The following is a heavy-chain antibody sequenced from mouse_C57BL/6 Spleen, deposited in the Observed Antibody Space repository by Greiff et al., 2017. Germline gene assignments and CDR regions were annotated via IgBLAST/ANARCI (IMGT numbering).Heavy chain of an antibody. CDR2: IYWDDDK. D-gene: IGHD2-4*01. CDR3: ARNLGLSFDY. V-gene: IGHV8-12*01. J-gene: IGHJ2*01. CDR1: GFSLSTSGMG. Sequence: QVTLKVCGPGILQSSQTLSLTCSFSGFSLSTSGMGVSWIRQPSGKGLEWLAHIYWDDDKRYNPSLKSRHTIAKDTSRNQVFLKVTSVDTADTATYYCARNLGLSFDYWGQGTTLTVSS.